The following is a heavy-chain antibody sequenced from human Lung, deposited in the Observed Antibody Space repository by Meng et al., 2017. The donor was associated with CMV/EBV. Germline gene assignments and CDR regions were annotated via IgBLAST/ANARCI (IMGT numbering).Heavy chain of an antibody. J-gene: IGHJ1*01. Sequence: GESLKISCAASGFTFPNAWMSWIRQAPGKRLEWIGRIKSHIDGGTTDYAAPVKGRFTISRDDSKNTLYLQMNSLKTDDTAVYYCGTDHWGQGTLVTVSS. V-gene: IGHV3-15*01. CDR1: GFTFPNAW. CDR3: GTDH. CDR2: IKSHIDGGTT.